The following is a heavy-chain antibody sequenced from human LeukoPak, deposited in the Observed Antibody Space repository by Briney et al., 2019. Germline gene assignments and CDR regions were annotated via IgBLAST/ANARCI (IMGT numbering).Heavy chain of an antibody. V-gene: IGHV1-2*06. D-gene: IGHD3-3*01. J-gene: IGHJ6*02. CDR2: INPNSGGT. Sequence: ASVKVSCKASGYTFTGYYMHWVRQAPGQGLEWMGRINPNSGGTNYAQKCQGRVTMTRDTSGRTSYMEVSRLRSDETAVYYCARDGYTYYDFWSGYYYYYGMDVWGQGTTVTVSS. CDR3: ARDGYTYYDFWSGYYYYYGMDV. CDR1: GYTFTGYY.